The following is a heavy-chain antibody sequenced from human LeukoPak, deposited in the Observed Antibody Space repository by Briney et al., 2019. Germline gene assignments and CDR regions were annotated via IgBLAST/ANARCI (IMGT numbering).Heavy chain of an antibody. Sequence: ASETLSLTCAVPGGSISSSNWWSWVRQPPGKGLEWIGEIYHSGSTNYNPSLKSRVTISVDKSKNQFSLKLSSVTAADTAVYYCASEGYYDSSGYYSVSYWGQGTLVTVSS. J-gene: IGHJ4*02. D-gene: IGHD3-22*01. CDR3: ASEGYYDSSGYYSVSY. CDR2: IYHSGST. CDR1: GGSISSSNW. V-gene: IGHV4-4*02.